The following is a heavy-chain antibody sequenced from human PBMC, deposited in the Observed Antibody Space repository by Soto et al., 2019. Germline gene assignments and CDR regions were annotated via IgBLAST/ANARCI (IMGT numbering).Heavy chain of an antibody. V-gene: IGHV4-30-2*01. J-gene: IGHJ5*02. Sequence: TLSLTCAVSGGSISSGGYSWSWIRQPPGKGLEWIGYIYHSGSTYYNPSLKSRVTISVDRSKNQFSLKLSPVTAADTAVYYCASTFDSSGYYNNWFDPWGQGTLVTVSS. D-gene: IGHD3-22*01. CDR2: IYHSGST. CDR3: ASTFDSSGYYNNWFDP. CDR1: GGSISSGGYS.